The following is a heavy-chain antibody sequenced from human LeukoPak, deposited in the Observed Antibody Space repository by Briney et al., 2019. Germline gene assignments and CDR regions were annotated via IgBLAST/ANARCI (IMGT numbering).Heavy chain of an antibody. V-gene: IGHV4-4*07. J-gene: IGHJ6*03. CDR2: IYTSESTNYNPSLKST. CDR1: GGSISSYY. D-gene: IGHD1-26*01. CDR3: AREGSGSYYYMDV. Sequence: SETLSLTCTVSGGSISSYYWTWIRQPAGKGLEWIGPIYTSESTNYNPSLKSTNYNPSLKSRVTMSIDTSTNQFSLKLSSMTAADTAVYYCAREGSGSYYYMDVWGKGTTVTVSS.